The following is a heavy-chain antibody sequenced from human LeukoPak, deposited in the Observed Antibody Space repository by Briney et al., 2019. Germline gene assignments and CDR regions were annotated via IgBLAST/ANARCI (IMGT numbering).Heavy chain of an antibody. CDR2: IYYSGTT. D-gene: IGHD1-1*01. CDR3: AREGTAGTNLNWFDP. V-gene: IGHV4-39*07. Sequence: SETLSLTCTVSGGSISSSSYYWGWIRQPPGKGLEWIGTIYYSGTTYYNPSLKSRVTISVDTSKNQFSLKLSSVTAADTAVYYCAREGTAGTNLNWFDPWGQGTLVTVSS. J-gene: IGHJ5*02. CDR1: GGSISSSSYY.